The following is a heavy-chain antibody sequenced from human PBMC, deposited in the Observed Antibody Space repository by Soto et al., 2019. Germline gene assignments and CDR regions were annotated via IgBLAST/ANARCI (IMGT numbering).Heavy chain of an antibody. CDR2: IYLGGSI. D-gene: IGHD3-22*01. V-gene: IGHV4-59*01. CDR1: GGSISSGY. J-gene: IGHJ5*01. Sequence: SETLSLTCSVSGGSISSGYWTWIRHPPGKRLEWIGYIYLGGSINYNPSLKSRVIISVDTAKNQFSLSLSSVTAADTAVYYCTGAYYDIDGYIHDSWGQGTSVTVSS. CDR3: TGAYYDIDGYIHDS.